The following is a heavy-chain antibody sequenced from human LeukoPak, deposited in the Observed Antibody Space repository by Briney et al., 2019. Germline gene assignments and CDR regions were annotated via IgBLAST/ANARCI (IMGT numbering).Heavy chain of an antibody. J-gene: IGHJ4*02. Sequence: GGSLRLPCAASGFTVSSKYMSWVRQAPGKGLEWVSVVYSSGSTYYADSVKGRFTISRDNSKNTLSLQMNSLRAEDTAVYYCATSLASARAAGYYFDYWGQGTLVTVSS. V-gene: IGHV3-66*01. CDR1: GFTVSSKY. CDR2: VYSSGST. D-gene: IGHD6-6*01. CDR3: ATSLASARAAGYYFDY.